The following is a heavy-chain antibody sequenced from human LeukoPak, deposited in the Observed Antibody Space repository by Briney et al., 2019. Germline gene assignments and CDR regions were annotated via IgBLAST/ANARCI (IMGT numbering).Heavy chain of an antibody. D-gene: IGHD3-22*01. J-gene: IGHJ4*02. CDR2: INAGNGNT. V-gene: IGHV1-3*01. CDR3: ARDGDYYDSSPYYFDY. Sequence: ASVKVSCKASGYTFTSYAMHWVRQAPGQRLEWVGWINAGNGNTKYSQKFQGRVTITRDTSASTAYMELSSLRSEDTAVYYCARDGDYYDSSPYYFDYWGQGTLVTVSS. CDR1: GYTFTSYA.